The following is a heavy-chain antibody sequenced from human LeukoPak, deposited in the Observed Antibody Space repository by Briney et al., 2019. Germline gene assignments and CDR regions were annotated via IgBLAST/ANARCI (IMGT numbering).Heavy chain of an antibody. Sequence: SSETLSLTCAVYGGSFSGYYWSWIRQPPGKGLEWIGEINHSGSTNYNPSLKSRVTISVDTSKNQFSLKLSSVTAADTAVYYCASRTISGFLDNWGQGTLVAVSS. D-gene: IGHD3-22*01. CDR1: GGSFSGYY. V-gene: IGHV4-34*01. CDR3: ASRTISGFLDN. CDR2: INHSGST. J-gene: IGHJ4*02.